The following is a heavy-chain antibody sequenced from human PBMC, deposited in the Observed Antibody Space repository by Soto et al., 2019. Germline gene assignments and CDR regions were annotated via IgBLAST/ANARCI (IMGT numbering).Heavy chain of an antibody. CDR1: GFTFSGYE. D-gene: IGHD3-3*01. CDR3: ANDFWSEYS. CDR2: ISGSSSMI. V-gene: IGHV3-48*03. Sequence: EEQLVESGGGLVRPGGSLRLPCAASGFTFSGYEMNWVRQAQGKGLEWVSYISGSSSMIYYADSVKGRFTISRNNAKNSLNLQMNSLRAEDTGVYYCANDFWSEYSWGQGTLVTVSS. J-gene: IGHJ4*02.